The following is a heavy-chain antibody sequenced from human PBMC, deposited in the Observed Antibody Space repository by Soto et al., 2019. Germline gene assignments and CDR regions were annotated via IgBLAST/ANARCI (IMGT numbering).Heavy chain of an antibody. CDR2: IIPMFNTT. CDR3: ARDAYDRGSLDY. Sequence: QVQLVQSGAEVKKPGSSVKVSCKASGGNFSTHAISWVRQAPGQGLVWMGGIIPMFNTTISAQKFQGRVTITADEYTSTAYMELCSLRSEDTAVYYCARDAYDRGSLDYWGQGTLVTVSS. V-gene: IGHV1-69*01. CDR1: GGNFSTHA. J-gene: IGHJ4*02. D-gene: IGHD3-22*01.